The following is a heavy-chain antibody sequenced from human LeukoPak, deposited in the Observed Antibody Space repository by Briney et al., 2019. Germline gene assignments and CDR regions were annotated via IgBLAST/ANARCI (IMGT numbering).Heavy chain of an antibody. V-gene: IGHV1-8*01. CDR1: GYTFTSYD. CDR3: ARGYDSSGWPVFDY. D-gene: IGHD3-22*01. Sequence: ASVKVSCKASGYTFTSYDINWVRQATGQGLEWMGWMNPNSGNTGYAQKFQGRVTMTRNTSISTAYMELSSLRSEDTAVYYCARGYDSSGWPVFDYWGQGTLVTVSS. CDR2: MNPNSGNT. J-gene: IGHJ4*02.